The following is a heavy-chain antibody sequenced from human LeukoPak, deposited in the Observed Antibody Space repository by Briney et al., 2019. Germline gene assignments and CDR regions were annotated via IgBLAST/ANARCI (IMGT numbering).Heavy chain of an antibody. J-gene: IGHJ4*02. CDR1: GFTFSNYW. Sequence: PGGSLRLSCAASGFTFSNYWMHWVRQAPGKGLVWVSRINSDGINTSYADSVKGRFTISRDNAKNTLNLQMNSLRAEDTAVYYCANLYGSGSLFDYWGQGTLVTVSS. CDR3: ANLYGSGSLFDY. CDR2: INSDGINT. V-gene: IGHV3-74*01. D-gene: IGHD3-10*01.